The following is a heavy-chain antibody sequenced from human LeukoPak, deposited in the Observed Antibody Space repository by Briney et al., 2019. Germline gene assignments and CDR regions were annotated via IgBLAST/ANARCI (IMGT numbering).Heavy chain of an antibody. CDR3: ARSAGWWSLDY. D-gene: IGHD2-8*02. V-gene: IGHV4-4*02. CDR1: GDSISTRNW. CDR2: ISHGGST. Sequence: LSETLSLTCAVSGDSISTRNWWNWVRQPPGKGLDWIGEISHGGSTKYNPSLKNRVTISKGNSKNEFSLKLNSVTAADTAVYFCARSAGWWSLDYWGQGALVTVST. J-gene: IGHJ4*02.